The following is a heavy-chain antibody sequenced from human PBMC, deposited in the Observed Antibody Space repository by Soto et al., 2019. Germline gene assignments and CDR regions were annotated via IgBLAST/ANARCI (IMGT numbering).Heavy chain of an antibody. Sequence: EVQLLESGGGLVQPGGSLRLSCADSGFTFSSYAMSCVRQAPGKGLEWVSAISGSGGSTYYADSVKGRFTISRDNSKNTLYLQMNSLRAEDTAAYYCAKDEYYDSSGYLDYWGQGTLVTVSS. CDR3: AKDEYYDSSGYLDY. CDR2: ISGSGGST. CDR1: GFTFSSYA. J-gene: IGHJ4*02. D-gene: IGHD3-22*01. V-gene: IGHV3-23*01.